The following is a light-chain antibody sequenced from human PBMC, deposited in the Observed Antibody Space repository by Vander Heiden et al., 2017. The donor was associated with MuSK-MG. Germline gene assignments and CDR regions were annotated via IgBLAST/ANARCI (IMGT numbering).Light chain of an antibody. CDR2: GKN. J-gene: IGLJ3*02. Sequence: SSELTQNPAVSVALGQTVRITCQGDSLRSYYASWYQQKPGQAPVLVIYGKNSRPSGVPDRLSGSSSGNTASLTITGAQADDEADYYCNSRDSSGNHLVFGGGTKLTVL. CDR3: NSRDSSGNHLV. CDR1: SLRSYY. V-gene: IGLV3-19*01.